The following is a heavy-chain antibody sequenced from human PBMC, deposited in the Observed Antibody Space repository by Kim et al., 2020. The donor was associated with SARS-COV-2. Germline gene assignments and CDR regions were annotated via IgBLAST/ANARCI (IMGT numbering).Heavy chain of an antibody. CDR2: ISGSGGST. CDR3: ASHVDTAMVPGDYYYGMDV. V-gene: IGHV3-23*01. CDR1: GFTFSSYA. D-gene: IGHD5-18*01. Sequence: GGSLRLSCAASGFTFSSYAMSWVRQAPGKGLECVSAISGSGGSTYYADSVKGRFTISRDNSKNTLYLQMNSLRAEDTAVYYCASHVDTAMVPGDYYYGMDVWGQGTTVTVSS. J-gene: IGHJ6*02.